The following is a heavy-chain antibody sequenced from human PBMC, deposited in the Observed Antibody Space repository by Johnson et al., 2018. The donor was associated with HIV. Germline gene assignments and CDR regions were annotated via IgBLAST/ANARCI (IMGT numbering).Heavy chain of an antibody. CDR2: VWYDGSNK. CDR1: GFTFSNYG. D-gene: IGHD7-27*01. V-gene: IGHV3-33*06. J-gene: IGHJ3*02. Sequence: QVQLVESGGGLVQPGGSLRLSCAASGFTFSNYGMHWVRQATGKGLEWVAAVWYDGSNKYYANSVKGRFTTFRDNSENTMYLQMNRLRADDTAVYFCTKDRTNWGYDAFDIWGQGTMVTVSS. CDR3: TKDRTNWGYDAFDI.